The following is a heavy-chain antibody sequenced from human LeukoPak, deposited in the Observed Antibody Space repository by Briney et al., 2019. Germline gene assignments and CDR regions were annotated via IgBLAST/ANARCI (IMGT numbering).Heavy chain of an antibody. CDR3: ASSSSGWFDP. J-gene: IGHJ5*02. V-gene: IGHV3-7*01. CDR1: GFTFSSYW. D-gene: IGHD6-19*01. Sequence: GGSLRLSCAASGFTFSSYWMSWVRQAPGKGLEWVANIRHDGSEKYYVDSVKGRFTISRDNSKNTLYLQMNSLRAEDTAVYYCASSSSGWFDPWGQGTLVTVSS. CDR2: IRHDGSEK.